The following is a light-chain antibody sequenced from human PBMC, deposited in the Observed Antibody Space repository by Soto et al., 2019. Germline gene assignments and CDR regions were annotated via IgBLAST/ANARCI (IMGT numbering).Light chain of an antibody. CDR1: QSVSRD. V-gene: IGKV3-11*01. Sequence: EIVLTQSPATLSLSPGERATISCRASQSVSRDLAWYHQKPGQAPRLLIYDASNKATGVPARFSGSESGTDFTLTISSLEPEDFAVYYCQQRCNWPLPFGGGTKVELK. J-gene: IGKJ4*01. CDR3: QQRCNWPLP. CDR2: DAS.